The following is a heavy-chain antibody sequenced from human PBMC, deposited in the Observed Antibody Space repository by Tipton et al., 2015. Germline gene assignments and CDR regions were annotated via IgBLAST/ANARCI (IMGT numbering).Heavy chain of an antibody. CDR2: ISHSGNT. D-gene: IGHD3-9*01. Sequence: TLSLTCTVSGGSLSSGSYYWGWIRQPPGKGLEWIGSISHSGNTYYNPSLKRRVTMSRDPSKNQFSLKLTSVTAADTAVYYCACQDYDSLIRDYQTVDYWGQGTLVTVSS. J-gene: IGHJ4*02. CDR1: GGSLSSGSYY. CDR3: ACQDYDSLIRDYQTVDY. V-gene: IGHV4-39*07.